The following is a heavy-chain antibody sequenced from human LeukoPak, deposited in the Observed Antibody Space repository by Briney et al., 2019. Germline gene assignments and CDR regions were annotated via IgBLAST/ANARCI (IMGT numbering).Heavy chain of an antibody. CDR2: ISYSGSTI. CDR3: AKSGYNRFDY. CDR1: GFTFSSYE. D-gene: IGHD5-24*01. V-gene: IGHV3-48*03. J-gene: IGHJ4*02. Sequence: RAGGSLRLSCAASGFTFSSYEMNWVRQAPGKGLEWVSYISYSGSTIYYADSVKGRFTISRDNAKNSLYLQMNSLIAEDTAVYYCAKSGYNRFDYWGQGTLVTVSS.